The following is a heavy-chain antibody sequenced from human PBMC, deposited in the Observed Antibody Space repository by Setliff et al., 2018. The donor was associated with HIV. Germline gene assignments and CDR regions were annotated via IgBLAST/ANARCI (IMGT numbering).Heavy chain of an antibody. Sequence: GESPKISCKASGYNFANYWIGWVRQRPGKGLEWMGIIYPGDSDTKYSPSFQGQVSISADKSTSTAFLQWISLKASDTATYYCARQPSGFLNPKDSFDFWGQGTRVTVSS. J-gene: IGHJ3*01. CDR2: IYPGDSDT. V-gene: IGHV5-51*01. CDR1: GYNFANYW. CDR3: ARQPSGFLNPKDSFDF.